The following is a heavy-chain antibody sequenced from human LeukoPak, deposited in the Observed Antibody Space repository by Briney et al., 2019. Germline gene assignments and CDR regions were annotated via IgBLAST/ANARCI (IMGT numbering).Heavy chain of an antibody. V-gene: IGHV1-18*01. J-gene: IGHJ6*02. CDR1: GYTFTSYG. Sequence: ASVKVSCKASGYTFTSYGISWVRQAPGQGLEWMGWISAYNGNTNYAQKFQGRVTMTTDTATSTAYMELRSLRSDDTAVYYCARDASLSAPFYGMDVWGQGTTVAVSS. CDR2: ISAYNGNT. CDR3: ARDASLSAPFYGMDV.